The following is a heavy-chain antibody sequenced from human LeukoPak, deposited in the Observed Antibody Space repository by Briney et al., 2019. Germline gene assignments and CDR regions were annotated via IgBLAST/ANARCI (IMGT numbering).Heavy chain of an antibody. D-gene: IGHD1-26*01. Sequence: GASVKVSCKASGYTFTSYGISWVRQAPGQGLEWMGWISAYNGNTNYAQKLQGRVTMTTDTSTSTAYMELRSLRSDDTAVYYCARDLVGATTTTLRDYWGQGTLVTVSS. CDR2: ISAYNGNT. CDR3: ARDLVGATTTTLRDY. J-gene: IGHJ4*02. V-gene: IGHV1-18*01. CDR1: GYTFTSYG.